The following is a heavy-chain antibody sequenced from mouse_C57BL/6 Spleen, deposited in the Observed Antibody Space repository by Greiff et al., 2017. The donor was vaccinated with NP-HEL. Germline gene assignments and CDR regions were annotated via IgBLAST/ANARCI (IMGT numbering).Heavy chain of an antibody. CDR3: TGGSSFGAMDY. J-gene: IGHJ4*01. D-gene: IGHD1-1*01. CDR2: IYPGNGDT. CDR1: GYTFTSYW. V-gene: IGHV1-5*01. Sequence: EVQLQQSGTVLARPGASVKMSCKTSGYTFTSYWMHWVKQRPGQGLEWIGAIYPGNGDTSYIQKFKGKAKLTAVTSASTAYMELSSLTNEASAFYSCTGGSSFGAMDYWGQGTSVTVSS.